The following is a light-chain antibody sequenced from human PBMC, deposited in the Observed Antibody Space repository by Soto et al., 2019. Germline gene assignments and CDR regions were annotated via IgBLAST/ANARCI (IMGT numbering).Light chain of an antibody. J-gene: IGKJ1*01. V-gene: IGKV1-5*03. Sequence: DIQMTQSPSTLSASVGDRVTITCRASQSVSSGLAWYQQKPGKAPKLLIYRASNLESGVPSRFSGSGSATEFTLTISSLQPDHFATYYCQQHNTYSRTFGQGTTVEIK. CDR2: RAS. CDR1: QSVSSG. CDR3: QQHNTYSRT.